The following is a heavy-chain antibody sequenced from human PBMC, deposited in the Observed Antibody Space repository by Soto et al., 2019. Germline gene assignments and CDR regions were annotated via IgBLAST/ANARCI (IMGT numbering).Heavy chain of an antibody. CDR3: ARRYGAAFDY. Sequence: QVQLQESGPGLVKPSETLSLTCTVSGGSISSYYWSWIRQPPGRGLEWIGYIYYSGSTNYNPSLKSRVIISVDPSKNQFSLKLSSVTGADTAVYYCARRYGAAFDYWGQGTLVTVSS. J-gene: IGHJ4*02. CDR1: GGSISSYY. CDR2: IYYSGST. V-gene: IGHV4-59*01. D-gene: IGHD2-15*01.